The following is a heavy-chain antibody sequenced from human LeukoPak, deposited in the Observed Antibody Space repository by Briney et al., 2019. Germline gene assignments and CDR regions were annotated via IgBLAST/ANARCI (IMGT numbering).Heavy chain of an antibody. CDR3: AKDRGSSGDY. Sequence: GXSLRLSCAASGFTFDDYAMHWVRQAPGKGLEWVSLISWRAGSTYYADSVKGRFTISRDSSKNFLYLQMNSLRTEDTALYYRAKDRGSSGDYWGQGTLVXVSS. D-gene: IGHD6-19*01. CDR2: ISWRAGST. J-gene: IGHJ4*02. V-gene: IGHV3-43*02. CDR1: GFTFDDYA.